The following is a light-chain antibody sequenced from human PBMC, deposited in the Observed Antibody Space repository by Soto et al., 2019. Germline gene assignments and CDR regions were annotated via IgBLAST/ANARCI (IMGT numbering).Light chain of an antibody. CDR2: GAS. J-gene: IGKJ2*01. V-gene: IGKV3-20*01. CDR1: QSVRSNY. Sequence: EIVLTQSPGTLSLSPGERATLSCRASQSVRSNYLAWYQQKPGQAPRLLIYGASSRATGIPDRFSGSGSGTDFTLTFSRLEPEDFAVYYCQHYGGSPYTFGQGTKLEIK. CDR3: QHYGGSPYT.